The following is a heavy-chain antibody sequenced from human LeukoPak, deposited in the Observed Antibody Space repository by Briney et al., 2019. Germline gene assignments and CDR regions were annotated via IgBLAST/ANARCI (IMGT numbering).Heavy chain of an antibody. D-gene: IGHD4-17*01. V-gene: IGHV3-30-3*01. CDR2: ISYDGSNK. CDR1: GFTFSSYA. CDR3: ARDHDYGDYVGDY. J-gene: IGHJ4*02. Sequence: GGSLRLSCAASGFTFSSYAMHWVRQAPGKGLEWVAVISYDGSNKYYADSVKGRFTISRDNSKNTLYLQMNSLRDEDTAVYYCARDHDYGDYVGDYWGQGTLVTVSS.